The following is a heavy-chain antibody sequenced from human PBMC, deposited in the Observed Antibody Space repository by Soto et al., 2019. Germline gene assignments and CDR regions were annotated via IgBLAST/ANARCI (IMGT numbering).Heavy chain of an antibody. Sequence: EVQLLESGGGLVQPGGSLRLSCAAPGFTFSSYAMNWVRQAPGKGLEWVSVISGSGGSTYYADSVKGRFTISRDNSKTTLYLQMTSLRAEDTAVYYCAKRARGLDFDYWGQGTLFTVSS. J-gene: IGHJ4*02. V-gene: IGHV3-23*01. CDR3: AKRARGLDFDY. CDR2: ISGSGGST. CDR1: GFTFSSYA.